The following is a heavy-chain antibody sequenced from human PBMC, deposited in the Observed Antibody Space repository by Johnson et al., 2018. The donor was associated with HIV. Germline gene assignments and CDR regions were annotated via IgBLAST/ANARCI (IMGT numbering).Heavy chain of an antibody. V-gene: IGHV3-15*01. Sequence: VQLVESGGGLIKPGGSLRLSCAASEFSFTNAWMNWVRRAPGKGLEWVGRIKSTTDGGTTDYAAPVKGRFTISRDNSKNTLYLQMNSLRAEDTAVYYCARDRGGIAEQSGAFDIWGQGTMVTVSS. CDR3: ARDRGGIAEQSGAFDI. D-gene: IGHD6-13*01. J-gene: IGHJ3*02. CDR2: IKSTTDGGTT. CDR1: EFSFTNAW.